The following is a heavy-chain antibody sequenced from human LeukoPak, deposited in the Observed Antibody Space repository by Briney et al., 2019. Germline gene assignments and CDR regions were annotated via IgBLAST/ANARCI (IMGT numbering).Heavy chain of an antibody. CDR1: GFTSSDYY. CDR3: ARSNYYTVDV. Sequence: GRSLRLSCAASGFTSSDYYMTWIRQPPGKGPEWISYISGSGGTTTYVDSVKGRFTISRDNAKNSLYLQMNSLRADDTAVYYCARSNYYTVDVWGQGTAVTVSS. V-gene: IGHV3-11*01. CDR2: ISGSGGTT. J-gene: IGHJ6*02.